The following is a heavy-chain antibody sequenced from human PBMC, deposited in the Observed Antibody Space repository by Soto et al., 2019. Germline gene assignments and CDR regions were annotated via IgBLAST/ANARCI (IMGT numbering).Heavy chain of an antibody. Sequence: SETLSLTCTVSGGSISSYYWSWIRQPPGKGLEWIGYIYYSGSTNYNPSLKSRVTISVDTSKNQFSLKLSSVTAADTAVYYCARGSYYDFWSGYYYYYYGLDVSGQGSTVTVSS. J-gene: IGHJ6*02. D-gene: IGHD3-3*01. V-gene: IGHV4-59*01. CDR2: IYYSGST. CDR1: GGSISSYY. CDR3: ARGSYYDFWSGYYYYYYGLDV.